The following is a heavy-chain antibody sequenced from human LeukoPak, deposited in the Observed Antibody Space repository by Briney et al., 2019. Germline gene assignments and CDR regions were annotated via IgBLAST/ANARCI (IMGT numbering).Heavy chain of an antibody. Sequence: PSETPSLTCPVSGGSVSSGSHYWSWIWQPPGKGLEWIGHVYYSGSTSYNPSLKSRVTISVDTSKNQFSLKLSSVTAADTAVYYCARDPWIQLWSTVDGMDVWGQGTTVTVSS. CDR2: VYYSGST. V-gene: IGHV4-61*01. CDR3: ARDPWIQLWSTVDGMDV. D-gene: IGHD5-18*01. J-gene: IGHJ6*02. CDR1: GGSVSSGSHY.